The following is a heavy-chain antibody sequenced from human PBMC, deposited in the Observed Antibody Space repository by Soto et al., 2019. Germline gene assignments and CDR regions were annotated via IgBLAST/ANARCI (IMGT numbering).Heavy chain of an antibody. CDR1: GGSISSSSYY. V-gene: IGHV4-39*01. J-gene: IGHJ5*02. CDR3: ARRSSPDNWFDP. Sequence: SETLSLTCTVSGGSISSSSYYWGWIRQPPGKGLEWIGSIYYSGSTYYNPSLKSRVTISVDTSKNQFSLKLSSVTAADTAVYYCARRSSPDNWFDPWGQGTLVTVSS. CDR2: IYYSGST. D-gene: IGHD6-13*01.